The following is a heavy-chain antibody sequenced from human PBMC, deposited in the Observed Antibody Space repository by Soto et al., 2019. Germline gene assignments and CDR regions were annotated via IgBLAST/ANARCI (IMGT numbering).Heavy chain of an antibody. Sequence: ASVKVSCKASGYTFTSYDINWVRQATGRGLEWMGRMNPNSGNTGYAQKFQGRVTMTRNTSISTAYMELSSLRSEDTAVYYCARGRLERITIFGVVTAPYYYYYMDVWGKGTTVTVSS. J-gene: IGHJ6*03. CDR1: GYTFTSYD. CDR2: MNPNSGNT. CDR3: ARGRLERITIFGVVTAPYYYYYMDV. V-gene: IGHV1-8*01. D-gene: IGHD3-3*01.